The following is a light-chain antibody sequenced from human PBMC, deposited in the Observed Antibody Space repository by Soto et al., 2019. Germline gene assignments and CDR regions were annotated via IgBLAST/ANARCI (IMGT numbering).Light chain of an antibody. CDR3: AAWDYSLNGYV. V-gene: IGLV1-40*01. Sequence: QSVLTQPPSVSGAPGQRVTISCTGSSSNIGAGYDVHWYQQLPGTAPKLLIYGNSNRPSGVPDRFSGSKSGTSASLAISGLQSEDDADYYCAAWDYSLNGYVFGTGNKVTVL. CDR1: SSNIGAGYD. CDR2: GNS. J-gene: IGLJ1*01.